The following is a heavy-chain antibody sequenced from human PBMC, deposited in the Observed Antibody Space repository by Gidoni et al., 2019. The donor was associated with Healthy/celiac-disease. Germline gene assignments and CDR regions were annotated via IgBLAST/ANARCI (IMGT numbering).Heavy chain of an antibody. Sequence: QVQLVESGGGVVQPGRSLRLSCAASGFTFSSYALHWVRQASGKGLEWVAVISNDGRNKYYADSVKGRFTISRDNSKNTLYLQMNSLRAEDTAVYYCARDLGGGMYSSGAWCDYWGQGTLVTVSS. V-gene: IGHV3-30*04. CDR1: GFTFSSYA. CDR2: ISNDGRNK. D-gene: IGHD6-19*01. CDR3: ARDLGGGMYSSGAWCDY. J-gene: IGHJ4*02.